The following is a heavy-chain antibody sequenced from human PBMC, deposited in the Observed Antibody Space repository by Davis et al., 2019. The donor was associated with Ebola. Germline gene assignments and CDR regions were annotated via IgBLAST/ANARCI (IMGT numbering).Heavy chain of an antibody. CDR1: GGSFSGYY. V-gene: IGHV4-34*01. J-gene: IGHJ6*02. CDR2: INHSGST. Sequence: PSETLSLTCAVYGGSFSGYYWSWIRQPPGKGLEWIGEINHSGSTNYNPSLKSRVTISVDTSKNQFSLKLSSVTAADTAVYYCARDGHGMDVWGQGTTVTVSS. D-gene: IGHD2-8*01. CDR3: ARDGHGMDV.